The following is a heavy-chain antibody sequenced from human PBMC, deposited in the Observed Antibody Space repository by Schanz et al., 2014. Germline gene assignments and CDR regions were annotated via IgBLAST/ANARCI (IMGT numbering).Heavy chain of an antibody. CDR2: INTGSGDT. Sequence: QVHLVQSGAEVKRPGASVKVSCKASEYSFTSYSMHWVRQAPGQRLEWKGWINTGSGDTKYSQNFQGRITITRDTSASTAYMELSSLRSEDTAVYSCARGIGGYGANNYFDYWGQGTLXTVSS. V-gene: IGHV1-3*04. CDR1: EYSFTSYS. CDR3: ARGIGGYGANNYFDY. J-gene: IGHJ4*02. D-gene: IGHD5-12*01.